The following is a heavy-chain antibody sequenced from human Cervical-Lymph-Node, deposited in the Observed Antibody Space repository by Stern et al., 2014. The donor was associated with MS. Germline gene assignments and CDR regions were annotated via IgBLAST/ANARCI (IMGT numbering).Heavy chain of an antibody. Sequence: VQLVESGPEVKRPGESLKISCQASGYTFTSYWIGWVRQMPGKGLEWIAIIFPGGSDIRYSPSFQGKGTISADKSSSPAYLQWNNLKAADTAIYYCARQRYFDYWGQGTLVTVSS. CDR3: ARQRYFDY. V-gene: IGHV5-51*01. CDR2: IFPGGSDI. CDR1: GYTFTSYW. J-gene: IGHJ4*02.